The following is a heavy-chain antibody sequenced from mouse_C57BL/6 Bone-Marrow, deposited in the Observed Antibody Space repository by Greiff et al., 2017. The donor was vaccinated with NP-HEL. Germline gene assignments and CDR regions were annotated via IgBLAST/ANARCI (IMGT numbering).Heavy chain of an antibody. D-gene: IGHD1-1*01. CDR2: IYPSDSET. V-gene: IGHV1-61*01. Sequence: QVQLQQPGAELVRPGSSVKLSCKASGYTFTSYWMDWVQQRPGQGLEWIGNIYPSDSETHYNQKFKDKATLTVDKSSSTAYMQLSSLTSEDSAVYYYAKDYLRDCWGRGTALTVSA. CDR3: AKDYLRDC. CDR1: GYTFTSYW. J-gene: IGHJ2*01.